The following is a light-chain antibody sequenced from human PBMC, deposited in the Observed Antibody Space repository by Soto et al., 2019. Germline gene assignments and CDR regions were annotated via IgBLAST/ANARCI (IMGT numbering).Light chain of an antibody. CDR2: GAS. CDR1: QSVSNN. V-gene: IGKV3-15*01. Sequence: EIVMTQSPATLSVSPGESATLSCRASQSVSNNLTWYQQKPGQPPRLLIYGASRRATGFPARFSGSGSGTDFTLTISSLQSEDFAVYYCQQYDNWPWTFGQGTKVEI. J-gene: IGKJ1*01. CDR3: QQYDNWPWT.